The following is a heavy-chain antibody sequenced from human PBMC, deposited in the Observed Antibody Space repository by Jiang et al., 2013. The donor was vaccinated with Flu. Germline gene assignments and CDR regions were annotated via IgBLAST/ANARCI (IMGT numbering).Heavy chain of an antibody. CDR2: SYYSGST. V-gene: IGHV4-39*01. J-gene: IGHJ4*02. Sequence: GPGLVKPSETLSLACLVSGGSVSSGSHYWGWVRQSPGKGLEWIANSYYSGSTYHNPSFRSRVTISVDTAKNQFSLKLSSVTAADTAVYFCVRRYGAHYFDYWGQGALVTVSS. CDR3: VRRYGAHYFDY. CDR1: GGSVSSGSHY. D-gene: IGHD5-18*01.